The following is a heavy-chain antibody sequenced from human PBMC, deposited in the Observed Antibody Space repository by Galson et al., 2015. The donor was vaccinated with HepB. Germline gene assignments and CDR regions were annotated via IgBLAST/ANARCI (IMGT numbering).Heavy chain of an antibody. CDR2: IKYDGNNK. Sequence: SLRLSCAVSGFTLSSSGMHWARQAPGKGLEWVAVIKYDGNNKYYADSVKGRFTISRDSSKNTLYLQMNSLRGEDTAVYYCVRDLGRVTAIPFHWGQGTLVTVSS. CDR3: VRDLGRVTAIPFH. V-gene: IGHV3-33*01. CDR1: GFTLSSSG. D-gene: IGHD2-21*02. J-gene: IGHJ4*02.